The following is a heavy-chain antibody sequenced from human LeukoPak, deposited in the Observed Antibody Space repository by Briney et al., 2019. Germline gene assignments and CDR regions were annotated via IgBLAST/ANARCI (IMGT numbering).Heavy chain of an antibody. Sequence: GGSLRLSCAASGFIVSSNYMSWVRQAPGKGLEWVSVFYTGGTTDYANSVRGRFTISRDNSKNTLYLQMNSLRAEDTAVYHCAKVRSLGLTGYHIFDYWGQGTLATVSS. D-gene: IGHD3-9*01. CDR2: FYTGGTT. V-gene: IGHV3-53*01. CDR3: AKVRSLGLTGYHIFDY. CDR1: GFIVSSNY. J-gene: IGHJ4*02.